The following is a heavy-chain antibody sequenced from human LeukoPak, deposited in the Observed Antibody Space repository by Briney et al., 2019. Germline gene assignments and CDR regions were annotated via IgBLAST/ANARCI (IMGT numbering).Heavy chain of an antibody. Sequence: GGSLRLSSVASGFIFSGYAIHWVRQAPGKGLEWVALISYNGGRKDYADSVKGRFTISRDNAKNSLFLQMNSLRAEDTAVYYCARGRWGYSYGGYWGQGTLVTVSS. J-gene: IGHJ4*02. CDR3: ARGRWGYSYGGY. CDR1: GFIFSGYA. V-gene: IGHV3-30*04. CDR2: ISYNGGRK. D-gene: IGHD5-18*01.